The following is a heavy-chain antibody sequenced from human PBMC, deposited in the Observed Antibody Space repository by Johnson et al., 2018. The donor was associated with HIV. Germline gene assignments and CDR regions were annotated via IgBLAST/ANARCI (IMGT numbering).Heavy chain of an antibody. CDR2: INSDGSST. CDR3: AREIAAAGTWAFDI. Sequence: VQLVESGGVVVQPGGSLRLSCAATGFTFSNAWMSWVRQAPGKGLEWVGRINSDGSSTSYADSVKGRFTISRDNAKNTLYLQMNSLSAEDTAVYYCAREIAAAGTWAFDIWGQWTMVTVSS. D-gene: IGHD6-13*01. CDR1: GFTFSNAW. J-gene: IGHJ3*02. V-gene: IGHV3-74*01.